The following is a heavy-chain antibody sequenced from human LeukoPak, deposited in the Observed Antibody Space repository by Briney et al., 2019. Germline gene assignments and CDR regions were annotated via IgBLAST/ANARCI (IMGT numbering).Heavy chain of an antibody. CDR1: GFTFSSYG. J-gene: IGHJ4*02. CDR3: ANKLSYSSGWF. D-gene: IGHD6-19*01. CDR2: MSYDGSNK. Sequence: GGSLRLSCAASGFTFSSYGMHWVRQAPGKGLEWVAVMSYDGSNKYYADSVKGRFTISRDNSKNTLYLHMNSLRAEDTAVYHCANKLSYSSGWFWGQGTLVTVSS. V-gene: IGHV3-30*18.